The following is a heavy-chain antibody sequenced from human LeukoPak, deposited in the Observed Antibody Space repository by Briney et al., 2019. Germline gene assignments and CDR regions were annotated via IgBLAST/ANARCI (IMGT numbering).Heavy chain of an antibody. CDR1: GGSFIGYY. CDR3: ARGRRKYCSSTSCPPNYYYYGMDV. V-gene: IGHV4-34*01. D-gene: IGHD2-2*01. CDR2: INHSGST. Sequence: SETLSLTCAVYGGSFIGYYCSWIRQPPGKGLEWIGEINHSGSTNYNPSLKSRVTISVDTSKNQFSLKLSSVTAADTAVYYCARGRRKYCSSTSCPPNYYYYGMDVWGQGTTVTVSS. J-gene: IGHJ6*02.